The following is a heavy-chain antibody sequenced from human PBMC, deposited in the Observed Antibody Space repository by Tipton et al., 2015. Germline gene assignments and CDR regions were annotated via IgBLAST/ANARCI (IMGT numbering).Heavy chain of an antibody. CDR3: ANGVPGSFDS. V-gene: IGHV3-23*01. J-gene: IGHJ5*01. D-gene: IGHD3-10*01. CDR1: GFTFSSYA. CDR2: ISAGGDST. Sequence: GSLRLSCTASGFTFSSYAMTWVRQAPGKGLEWVSTISAGGDSTHYVDSVKGRFTISRVSSETTVYLQMNSLRAEDTAVYYCANGVPGSFDSRGQGTLVTVSS.